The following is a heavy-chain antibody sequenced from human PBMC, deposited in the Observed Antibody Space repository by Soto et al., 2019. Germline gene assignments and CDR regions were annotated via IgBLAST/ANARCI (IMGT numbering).Heavy chain of an antibody. D-gene: IGHD1-26*01. Sequence: GASVKVSCKASGGTFSIYTIIWVRQAPGQGLEWMGWINPNSGGTNYAQKFQGWVTMTRDTSISTAYMELSRLRSDDTAVYYCASAKTSGPGGGTTTSFDYWGQGTLVTVSS. V-gene: IGHV1-2*04. CDR1: GGTFSIYT. J-gene: IGHJ4*02. CDR3: ASAKTSGPGGGTTTSFDY. CDR2: INPNSGGT.